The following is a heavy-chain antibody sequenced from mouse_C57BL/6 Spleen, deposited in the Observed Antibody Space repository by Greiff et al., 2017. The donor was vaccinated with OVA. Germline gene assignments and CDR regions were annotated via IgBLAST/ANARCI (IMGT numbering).Heavy chain of an antibody. J-gene: IGHJ2*01. CDR2: IYPSDSET. Sequence: QVQLQQPGAELVRPGSSVKLSCKASGYTFTSYWMDWVKQRPGQGLEWIGNIYPSDSETNYNQKFKDKATLTVNKSSSTAYMQLSSLTSEVSAVYYVARVDYFDEWGQGTTLTVSS. V-gene: IGHV1-61*01. CDR1: GYTFTSYW. CDR3: ARVDYFDE.